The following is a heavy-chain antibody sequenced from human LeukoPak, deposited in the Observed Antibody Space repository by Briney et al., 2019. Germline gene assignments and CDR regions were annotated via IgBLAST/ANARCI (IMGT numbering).Heavy chain of an antibody. V-gene: IGHV3-33*01. D-gene: IGHD2-21*01. CDR2: IWYDGNTK. J-gene: IGHJ4*02. CDR1: GFTLSAHG. Sequence: GGSLRLSCAASGFTLSAHGMHWVRQAPGKGLEWLAVIWYDGNTKYYSDSVKGRFTISRDSSKNTLYLQMNSLRAEDTAVYYCASQLPYFDYWGQGTLVTVSS. CDR3: ASQLPYFDY.